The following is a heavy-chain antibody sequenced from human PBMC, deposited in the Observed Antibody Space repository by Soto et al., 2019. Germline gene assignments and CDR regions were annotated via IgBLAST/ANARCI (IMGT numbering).Heavy chain of an antibody. J-gene: IGHJ4*02. V-gene: IGHV1-69*01. Sequence: QLVQSGSEVKKPGSSVKVSCQASGGTFSGYVVTWVRQAPGQGLEWMGEFVHLFGTIKYAQRFAGRITITAEESTSTAYMELRTLRSDDTAVYYCATHGLGVSSPPYFDNWGQGTLVTVSS. CDR2: FVHLFGTI. D-gene: IGHD3-16*01. CDR3: ATHGLGVSSPPYFDN. CDR1: GGTFSGYV.